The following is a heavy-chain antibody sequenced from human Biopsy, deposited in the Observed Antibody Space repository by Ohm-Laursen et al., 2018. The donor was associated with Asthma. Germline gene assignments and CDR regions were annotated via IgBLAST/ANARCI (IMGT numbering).Heavy chain of an antibody. V-gene: IGHV5-51*01. CDR1: GYIFTGYW. Sequence: GESLRISCKASGYIFTGYWIGWVRQMPGKGLEWMGIIFPGDSDTIYSPSFQGQVTISADKSISTAYLQWSSLKASDTAIYYCARLAYGSGSFFDFWGQGTLVTVAS. J-gene: IGHJ4*02. CDR3: ARLAYGSGSFFDF. D-gene: IGHD3-10*01. CDR2: IFPGDSDT.